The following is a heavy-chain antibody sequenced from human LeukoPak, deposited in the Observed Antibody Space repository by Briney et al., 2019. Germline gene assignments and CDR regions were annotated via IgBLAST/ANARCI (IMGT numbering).Heavy chain of an antibody. CDR3: AKAISLTATAPLDY. Sequence: PGRSLRLSCAASGFTFDDYAMHWVRHAPGKGLEWVSGISWNSGGIGYADSVKGRFTISRDNAKNSLYLQMNSLRAEDMALYYCAKAISLTATAPLDYWGQGTLVTVSS. D-gene: IGHD3-16*01. CDR1: GFTFDDYA. V-gene: IGHV3-9*03. J-gene: IGHJ4*02. CDR2: ISWNSGGI.